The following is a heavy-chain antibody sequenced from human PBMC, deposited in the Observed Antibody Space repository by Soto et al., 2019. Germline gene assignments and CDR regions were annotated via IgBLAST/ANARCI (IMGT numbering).Heavy chain of an antibody. CDR3: ARVMAAAGNYKGHFDY. J-gene: IGHJ4*02. Sequence: SETLSLTCAVYGGSFSGYYWSWIRQPPGKGLEWIGEINHSGSTNYNPSLKGRVTISVDTSKNQFSLKLSSVTAADTAVYYCARVMAAAGNYKGHFDYWGQGTLVTVSS. V-gene: IGHV4-34*01. D-gene: IGHD6-13*01. CDR2: INHSGST. CDR1: GGSFSGYY.